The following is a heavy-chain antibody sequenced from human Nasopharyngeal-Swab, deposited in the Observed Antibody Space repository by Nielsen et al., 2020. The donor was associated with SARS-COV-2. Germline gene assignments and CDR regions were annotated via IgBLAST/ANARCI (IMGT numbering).Heavy chain of an antibody. CDR1: GFTVSSNY. CDR3: ARVPCSSTSCYVGGYGMDV. CDR2: IYSGGST. D-gene: IGHD2-2*01. Sequence: GGSLRLSCAASGFTVSSNYMSWVRQAPGKGLEWVSVIYSGGSTYYADSVKGRFTISRDNSKNTLCLQMNSLRAEDTAVYYCARVPCSSTSCYVGGYGMDVWGQGTTVTVSS. V-gene: IGHV3-53*01. J-gene: IGHJ6*02.